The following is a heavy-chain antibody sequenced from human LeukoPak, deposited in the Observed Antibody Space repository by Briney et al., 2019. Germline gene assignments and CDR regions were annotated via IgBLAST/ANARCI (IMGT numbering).Heavy chain of an antibody. V-gene: IGHV3-7*05. CDR2: MKQQGNQK. CDR3: ARESSGWYGAIHY. Sequence: QGGSLRPSCTASKFTFSDYWMSWVRQAPGKGLEWVANMKQQGNQKYYGDSVKGKINVHRDNVKDALYRDMNSLRGEDTGVYYCARESSGWYGAIHYWGEGTLVSVSS. CDR1: KFTFSDYW. D-gene: IGHD6-19*01. J-gene: IGHJ4*02.